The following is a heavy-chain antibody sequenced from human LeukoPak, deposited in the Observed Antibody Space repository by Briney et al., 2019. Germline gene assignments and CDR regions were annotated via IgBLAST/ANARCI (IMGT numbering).Heavy chain of an antibody. D-gene: IGHD3-10*01. CDR3: ARDLGYYGSGTYARDYYHYMAV. Sequence: ASVKVSCKASGYTFTSYGISWVRQAPGQGLEWMGWISAYNGNTDYAQNLQGRVTMTTDTSTSTAYMELRSLRSDGTAVYYCARDLGYYGSGTYARDYYHYMAVWGKGTTVTVSS. V-gene: IGHV1-18*01. J-gene: IGHJ6*03. CDR1: GYTFTSYG. CDR2: ISAYNGNT.